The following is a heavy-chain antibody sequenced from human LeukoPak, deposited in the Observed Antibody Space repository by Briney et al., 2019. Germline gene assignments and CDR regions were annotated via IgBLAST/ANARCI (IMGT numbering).Heavy chain of an antibody. CDR3: ARIRDGYNDAYDI. CDR2: INPNSGGT. CDR1: GYTFTGYY. J-gene: IGHJ3*02. Sequence: ASVKVSCKASGYTFTGYYMHWVRQAPGQGLEWMGWINPNSGGTNYAQKFQGRVTMTRDTSISTAYMELSGLRSEDTALYYCARIRDGYNDAYDIWGQGTMVTVSS. D-gene: IGHD5-24*01. V-gene: IGHV1-2*02.